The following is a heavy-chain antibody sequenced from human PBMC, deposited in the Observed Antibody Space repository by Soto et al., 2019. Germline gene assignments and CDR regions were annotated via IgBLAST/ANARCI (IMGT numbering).Heavy chain of an antibody. CDR2: IYWDEDK. V-gene: IGHV2-5*02. Sequence: QITLKESGPTLVKPTQTLTLTCTFSGFSLSTSGVDVGWIRQPPGKALDWLALIYWDEDKRYSPSLKSRPTITKDTSKNQVILTVTNMDPVDTATYYCAHCRRDRGIITPSYWGQGTLVTVSS. D-gene: IGHD3-10*01. J-gene: IGHJ4*02. CDR1: GFSLSTSGVD. CDR3: AHCRRDRGIITPSY.